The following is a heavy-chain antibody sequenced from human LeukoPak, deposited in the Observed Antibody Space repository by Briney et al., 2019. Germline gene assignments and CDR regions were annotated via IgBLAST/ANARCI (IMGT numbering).Heavy chain of an antibody. J-gene: IGHJ1*01. Sequence: GGSLRLSCAASGFTFSSYGMHWVRQAPGKGLEWVAVIWYDGSNKYYADSVKGRYTISRDNSKNTLYLQMNSLRAEDTAVYYCARAHYYGSGSYYQYFQHWGQGTLVTVSS. V-gene: IGHV3-33*01. D-gene: IGHD3-10*01. CDR2: IWYDGSNK. CDR1: GFTFSSYG. CDR3: ARAHYYGSGSYYQYFQH.